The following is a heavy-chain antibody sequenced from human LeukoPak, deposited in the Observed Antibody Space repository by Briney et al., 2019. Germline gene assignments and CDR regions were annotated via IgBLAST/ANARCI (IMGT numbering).Heavy chain of an antibody. D-gene: IGHD5-18*01. Sequence: ASVKVSCKASGYTFTSYDINWVRQATGQGLEWMGWMNPNSGNTGYAQKFQGRVTMTRNTSISTAYMELSSLRSKNTAVYYCARGGPHSVHAFDIWGQGTMVTVSS. CDR1: GYTFTSYD. CDR2: MNPNSGNT. CDR3: ARGGPHSVHAFDI. J-gene: IGHJ3*02. V-gene: IGHV1-8*01.